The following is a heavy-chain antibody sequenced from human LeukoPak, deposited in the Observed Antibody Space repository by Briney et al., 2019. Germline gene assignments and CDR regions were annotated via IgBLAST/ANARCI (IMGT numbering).Heavy chain of an antibody. Sequence: GASVKVSCKASGYTFTGYYMHWVRQAPGQGLEWMGWINPNSGGTNYAQKFQGRVTMTRDTSISTAYMELSRLRSDDTAVYYCARVKTTIIVVSLFDYWGQGTLVTVSS. J-gene: IGHJ4*02. CDR1: GYTFTGYY. CDR2: INPNSGGT. CDR3: ARVKTTIIVVSLFDY. D-gene: IGHD3-22*01. V-gene: IGHV1-2*02.